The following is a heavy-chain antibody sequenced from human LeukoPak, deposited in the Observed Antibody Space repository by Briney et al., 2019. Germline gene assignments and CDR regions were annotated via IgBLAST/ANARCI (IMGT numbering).Heavy chain of an antibody. CDR2: ISGYNGNT. V-gene: IGHV1-18*01. J-gene: IGHJ3*02. CDR3: ARDREVATIIYAFDI. D-gene: IGHD5-24*01. CDR1: GYTFSNYG. Sequence: ASVKVSCKTSGYTFSNYGITWVRQAPGQGLEWMGWISGYNGNTMYARKFQGRVTMNTDTSASTVDMELRSLRSDDTAVYYCARDREVATIIYAFDIWGQGRKVTVPS.